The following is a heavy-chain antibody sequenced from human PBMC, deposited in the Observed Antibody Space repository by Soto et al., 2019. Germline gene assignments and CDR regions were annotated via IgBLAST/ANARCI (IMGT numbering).Heavy chain of an antibody. Sequence: KTSETLSLTCTVSGGSVSSSTYYWGWIRQPPGKGLEWIGTIYYSGITYYNPSLQSRVTISVDTSKNQFTLRLSFVTAADTALYFCARQDGRAWGRFDPWGQGTLVTVSS. D-gene: IGHD7-27*01. CDR1: GGSVSSSTYY. CDR2: IYYSGIT. V-gene: IGHV4-39*01. CDR3: ARQDGRAWGRFDP. J-gene: IGHJ5*02.